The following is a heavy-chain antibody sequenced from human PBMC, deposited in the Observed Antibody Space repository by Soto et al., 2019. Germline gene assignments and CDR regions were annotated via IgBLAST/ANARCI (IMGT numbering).Heavy chain of an antibody. CDR2: INPSGGST. CDR3: ARSRLVRGVTNYYYYYGMDV. Sequence: ASVQVSCKASGYTFTSYYMHWVRQAPGQGLEWMGIINPSGGSTSYAQKFQGRVTMTRDTSTSTVYMELSSLRSEDTAVYYRARSRLVRGVTNYYYYYGMDVWGQGTTVTVSS. V-gene: IGHV1-46*01. D-gene: IGHD3-10*01. J-gene: IGHJ6*02. CDR1: GYTFTSYY.